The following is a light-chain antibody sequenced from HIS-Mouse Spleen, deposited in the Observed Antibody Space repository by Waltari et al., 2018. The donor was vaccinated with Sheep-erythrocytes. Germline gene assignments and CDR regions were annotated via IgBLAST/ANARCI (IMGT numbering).Light chain of an antibody. V-gene: IGLV4-69*01. CDR1: SGHRSYA. CDR3: QTWGTGIWV. J-gene: IGLJ3*02. CDR2: LNSDGSH. Sequence: QLVLTQSPSASASLGASVKLTCTLTSGHRSYAIACHQQQPEKGPRYLMKLNSDGSHSKGDGIPDRFSGPSSGAERYLTISSLQSEDEADYYCQTWGTGIWVFGGGTKLTVL.